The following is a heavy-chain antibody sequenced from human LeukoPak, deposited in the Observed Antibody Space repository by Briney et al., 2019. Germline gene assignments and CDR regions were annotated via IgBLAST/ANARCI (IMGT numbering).Heavy chain of an antibody. CDR2: IYYSGRT. Sequence: SETLSLTRTVSGGSISSYYWSWIRQPPGKGLEWIGYIYYSGRTNYNPSLKSRVTISVDTSKNQFSLKLSSVTAADTAVYYCARHSITMVRGVIGWLGYWGQGTLVTVSS. V-gene: IGHV4-59*08. D-gene: IGHD3-10*01. CDR3: ARHSITMVRGVIGWLGY. CDR1: GGSISSYY. J-gene: IGHJ4*02.